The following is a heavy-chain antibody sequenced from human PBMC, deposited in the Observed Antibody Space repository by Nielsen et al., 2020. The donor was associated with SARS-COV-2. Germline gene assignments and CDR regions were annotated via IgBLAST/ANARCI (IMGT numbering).Heavy chain of an antibody. CDR1: GFSFSTYA. D-gene: IGHD3-10*01. J-gene: IGHJ6*02. CDR2: ISYDGSNK. V-gene: IGHV3-30*04. CDR3: AKARGLWFGELFYGMDV. Sequence: GESLKISCAASGFSFSTYAMHWVRQAPGKGLEWVAVISYDGSNKYYADSVKGRFTISRDNSKNTLYLQMNSLRAEDTAVYYCAKARGLWFGELFYGMDVWGQGTTVTVSS.